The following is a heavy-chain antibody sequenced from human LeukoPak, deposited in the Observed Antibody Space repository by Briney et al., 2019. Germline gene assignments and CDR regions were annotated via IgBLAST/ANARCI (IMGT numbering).Heavy chain of an antibody. CDR2: IYYSGST. J-gene: IGHJ6*03. CDR3: ARDRGIAAHYYYMDV. CDR1: GESISGFY. V-gene: IGHV4-59*01. Sequence: SETLSLTCTVSGESISGFYWTWIRQPPGKGLEWIGYIYYSGSTNYNPSLKSRVTISVDTSKNQFSLKLSSVTAADTAVYYCARDRGIAAHYYYMDVWGKGTTVTVSS. D-gene: IGHD6-13*01.